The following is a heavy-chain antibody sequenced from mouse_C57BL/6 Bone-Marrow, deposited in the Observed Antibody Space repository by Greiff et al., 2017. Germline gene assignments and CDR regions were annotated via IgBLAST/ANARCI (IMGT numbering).Heavy chain of an antibody. J-gene: IGHJ3*01. CDR1: GYTFTSYW. V-gene: IGHV1-64*01. D-gene: IGHD1-3*01. CDR3: SRSGSSWFAY. Sequence: QVQLQQPGAELVKPGASVKLSCKASGYTFTSYWMHWVKQRPGQGLEWIGMIHPNSGSTNYNEKFKSKATLTVDKSSSTAYMHLSSLTSEDSAVYYCSRSGSSWFAYWGQGTLVTVSA. CDR2: IHPNSGST.